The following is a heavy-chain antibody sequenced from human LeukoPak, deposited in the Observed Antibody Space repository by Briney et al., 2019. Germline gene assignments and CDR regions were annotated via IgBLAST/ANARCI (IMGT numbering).Heavy chain of an antibody. Sequence: SETLSLTCTVSGGSISSGSYYWSWIRQPAGKGLEWIGRIYTSGSTNYNPSLKSRVTISVDTSKNQFSLKLSSVTAADTAVYYCASGGGGYSYDAFDIWGQGTMVTVSS. CDR2: IYTSGST. CDR1: GGSISSGSYY. J-gene: IGHJ3*02. CDR3: ASGGGGYSYDAFDI. D-gene: IGHD3-22*01. V-gene: IGHV4-61*02.